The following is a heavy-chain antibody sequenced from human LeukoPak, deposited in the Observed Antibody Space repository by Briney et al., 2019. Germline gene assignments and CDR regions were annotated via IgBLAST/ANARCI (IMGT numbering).Heavy chain of an antibody. V-gene: IGHV1-18*01. D-gene: IGHD2-2*01. CDR3: ARDGRYCSSTSCHWDHWFDA. J-gene: IGHJ5*02. CDR1: GYTFTSYG. Sequence: PKASVKVSCKASGYTFTSYGISWVRQAPGQGLEWMGWISAYNGNTNYAQKLQGRVTMTTDTSTRTAYMELSSLRSEDTDVYYCARDGRYCSSTSCHWDHWFDAWGQGTLVTVSS. CDR2: ISAYNGNT.